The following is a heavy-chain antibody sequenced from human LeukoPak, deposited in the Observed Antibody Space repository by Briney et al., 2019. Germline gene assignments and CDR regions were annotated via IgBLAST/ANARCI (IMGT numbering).Heavy chain of an antibody. Sequence: SETLSLTCTVSGGSINSYYWSWIRQPPGKGLECIGYIHYTGSTNYNPSLKSRVTISVDTSKSQFSLRLSSVTAADTAVYYCARHVRKRGIAVAGTPGWFDPWGQGTLVTVSS. J-gene: IGHJ5*02. CDR3: ARHVRKRGIAVAGTPGWFDP. CDR1: GGSINSYY. CDR2: IHYTGST. D-gene: IGHD6-19*01. V-gene: IGHV4-59*08.